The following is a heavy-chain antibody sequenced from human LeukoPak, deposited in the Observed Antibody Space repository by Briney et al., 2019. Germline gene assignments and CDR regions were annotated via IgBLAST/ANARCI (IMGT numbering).Heavy chain of an antibody. D-gene: IGHD5-18*01. CDR2: IIPIFGTA. CDR3: ARTGEIQLWFDY. V-gene: IGHV1-69*13. J-gene: IGHJ4*02. CDR1: GGTFSSYA. Sequence: GASVKVSCKASGGTFSSYAISWVRQAPGQGLEWMGGIIPIFGTANYAQKFQGRVTITADESTSTAYMELSSLRSEDTAVYYCARTGEIQLWFDYWGQGTLVTVSP.